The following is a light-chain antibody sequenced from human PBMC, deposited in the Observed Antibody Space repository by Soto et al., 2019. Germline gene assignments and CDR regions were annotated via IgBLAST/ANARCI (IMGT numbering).Light chain of an antibody. CDR2: KAS. Sequence: DIPMTQSPSTLSASVGDRVTITCRASQSISSWLAWYQQKPGKAPNHLIYKASSLESGVPSRFSGRGAGTELTLTIRSLQPDDFATYYCQQYNSYPLTFGGGTKVEIK. CDR3: QQYNSYPLT. J-gene: IGKJ4*01. V-gene: IGKV1-5*03. CDR1: QSISSW.